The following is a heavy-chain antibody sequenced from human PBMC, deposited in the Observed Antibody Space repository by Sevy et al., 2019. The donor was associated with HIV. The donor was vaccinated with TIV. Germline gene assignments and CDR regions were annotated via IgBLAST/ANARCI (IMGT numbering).Heavy chain of an antibody. J-gene: IGHJ4*02. CDR1: GGSFSGYY. V-gene: IGHV4-34*01. Sequence: SETLSLTCAVYGGSFSGYYWSWIRQPPGKGLEWIGEINHSGSTNYNPSLKSRVTISVDTSKNQFYLKLSSVTAADTAVYYCARAPRIAAAGTGPLGFDYWGQGTLVTVSS. CDR3: ARAPRIAAAGTGPLGFDY. D-gene: IGHD6-13*01. CDR2: INHSGST.